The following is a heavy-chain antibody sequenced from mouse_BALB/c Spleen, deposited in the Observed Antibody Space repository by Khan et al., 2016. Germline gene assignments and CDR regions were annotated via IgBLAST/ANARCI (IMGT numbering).Heavy chain of an antibody. CDR3: ARGWDGYVDD. CDR1: GYTFTSYW. D-gene: IGHD2-3*01. Sequence: VQLQQSGAELARPGASVKLSCKASGYTFTSYWMQRVKQRPGQGLEWIGAIYPGDGDTRYTQKFKGKATLTADKSSSTAYMQLSSLASEDSAVYYCARGWDGYVDDWGAGTTVTVSS. V-gene: IGHV1-87*01. CDR2: IYPGDGDT. J-gene: IGHJ1*01.